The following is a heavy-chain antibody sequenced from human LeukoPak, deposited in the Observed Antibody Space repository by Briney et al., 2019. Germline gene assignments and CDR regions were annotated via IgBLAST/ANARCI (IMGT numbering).Heavy chain of an antibody. CDR2: IKAKSEGGTT. J-gene: IGHJ3*02. CDR1: GFIFSKAW. D-gene: IGHD3-10*01. V-gene: IGHV3-15*01. Sequence: KTGGSRRLSCTASGFIFSKAWMSWVRQAPGKGLEGVGRIKAKSEGGTTDYAAPVKGRFAISRDDSSNTLYLQMNSLRMDDTALYYCITEGSAYGFHSLDTWGQGTTVTISS. CDR3: ITEGSAYGFHSLDT.